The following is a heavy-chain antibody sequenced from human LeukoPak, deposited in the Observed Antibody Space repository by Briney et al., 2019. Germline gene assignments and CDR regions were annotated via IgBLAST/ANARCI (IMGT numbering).Heavy chain of an antibody. D-gene: IGHD6-19*01. CDR1: GGSISSSSYY. Sequence: SETLSLTCTVSGGSISSSSYYWGWIRQPPGKGLEWIGSIYYSGSTYYNPSLKSRVTISVDTSKNQFSLKLSSVTAADTAVYYCARHLSVAGEYYYYGMDVWGQGTTVTVSS. J-gene: IGHJ6*02. CDR3: ARHLSVAGEYYYYGMDV. CDR2: IYYSGST. V-gene: IGHV4-39*01.